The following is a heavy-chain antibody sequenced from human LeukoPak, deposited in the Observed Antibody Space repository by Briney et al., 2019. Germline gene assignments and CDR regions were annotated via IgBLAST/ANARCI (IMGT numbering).Heavy chain of an antibody. V-gene: IGHV1-18*01. D-gene: IGHD2-21*02. Sequence: GASVKVSCKASGYTFTSDGISWVRQAPGQGLEWMGGISAYNGNTNYAQKLQGRVTMTTDTSTSTAYMELRSLRSDDTAVYYCARVGVVVTAKLDYTDYWGQGTLVTVSS. CDR2: ISAYNGNT. CDR3: ARVGVVVTAKLDYTDY. CDR1: GYTFTSDG. J-gene: IGHJ4*02.